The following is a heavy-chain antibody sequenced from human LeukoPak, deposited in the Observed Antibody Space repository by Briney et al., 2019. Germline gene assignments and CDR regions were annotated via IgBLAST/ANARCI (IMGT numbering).Heavy chain of an antibody. D-gene: IGHD3-3*01. Sequence: SETLSLTCTVSGGSLSSYYWSWIRQPAGKGLEWIGRIYTSGSTNYNPSLKSRVTISVDKSKNQFSLKLSSVTAADTAVYYCARTLDFWSGYDYYYMDVWGKGTTVTVSS. V-gene: IGHV4-4*07. J-gene: IGHJ6*03. CDR3: ARTLDFWSGYDYYYMDV. CDR2: IYTSGST. CDR1: GGSLSSYY.